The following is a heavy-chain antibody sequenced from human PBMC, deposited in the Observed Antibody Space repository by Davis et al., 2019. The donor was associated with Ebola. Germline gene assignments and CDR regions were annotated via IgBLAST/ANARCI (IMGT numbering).Heavy chain of an antibody. CDR1: GGSISSSNW. V-gene: IGHV4-4*02. D-gene: IGHD3-10*01. Sequence: PSETLSLTCAVSGGSISSSNWWSWVRQPPGKGLEWIGEIYHSGSTNYNPSLKSRVTISVDKSKNQFSLKLSSVTAADTAVYYCARVERNGFGYYFDYWGQGTLVTVSS. J-gene: IGHJ4*02. CDR3: ARVERNGFGYYFDY. CDR2: IYHSGST.